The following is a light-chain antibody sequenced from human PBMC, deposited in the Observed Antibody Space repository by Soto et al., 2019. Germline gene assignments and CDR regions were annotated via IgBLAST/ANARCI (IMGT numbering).Light chain of an antibody. Sequence: DVRMTQSPSSLSASVGDTITITCRASRTINTYLNWFQQKPGEPPRLLIYGASTLHDGLPSRFSGSGYGADFTLTISGLQPEDFASYHCQQTYSDISFGGGTKV. CDR2: GAS. CDR1: RTINTY. CDR3: QQTYSDIS. J-gene: IGKJ4*01. V-gene: IGKV1-39*01.